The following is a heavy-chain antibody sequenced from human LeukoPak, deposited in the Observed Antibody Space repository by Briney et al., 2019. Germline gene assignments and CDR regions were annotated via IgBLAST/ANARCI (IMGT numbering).Heavy chain of an antibody. D-gene: IGHD3-22*01. J-gene: IGHJ3*02. CDR1: GYSFTNYW. CDR3: AKSVGYYDSSGYRADAFDI. CDR2: IYPGDSDT. V-gene: IGHV5-51*01. Sequence: GESLKISCKGSGYSFTNYWIGWVRQMPGKGLEWMGIIYPGDSDTRYSPSFQGQVTISADKSISTAYLQWSSLKASDTAMYYCAKSVGYYDSSGYRADAFDIWGQGTMVTVSS.